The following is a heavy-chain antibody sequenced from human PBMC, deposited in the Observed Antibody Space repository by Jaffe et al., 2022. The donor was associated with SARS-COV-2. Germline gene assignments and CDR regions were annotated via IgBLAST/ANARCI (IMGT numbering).Heavy chain of an antibody. J-gene: IGHJ3*02. CDR1: GGSISSSSYY. D-gene: IGHD2-2*01. Sequence: QLQLQESGPGLVKPSETLSLTCTVSGGSISSSSYYWGWIRQPPGKGLEWIGSIYYSGSTYYNPSLKSRVTISVDTSKNQFSLKLSSVTAADTAVYYCASASSGVLVVLDAFDIWGQGTMVTVSS. CDR3: ASASSGVLVVLDAFDI. V-gene: IGHV4-39*01. CDR2: IYYSGST.